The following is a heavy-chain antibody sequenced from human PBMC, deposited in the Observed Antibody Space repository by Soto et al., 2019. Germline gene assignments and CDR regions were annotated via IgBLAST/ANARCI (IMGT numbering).Heavy chain of an antibody. CDR3: AVSGSLTSFDY. V-gene: IGHV4-34*01. Sequence: PSETLSLTCAVYGGSFSGYYWSWIRQPPGKGLEWIGEINHSGSTNYNPSLKSRVTISVDTSKNQFSLKLSSVTAADTAVYYCAVSGSLTSFDYWGQGTLVTVSS. J-gene: IGHJ4*02. CDR2: INHSGST. D-gene: IGHD1-26*01. CDR1: GGSFSGYY.